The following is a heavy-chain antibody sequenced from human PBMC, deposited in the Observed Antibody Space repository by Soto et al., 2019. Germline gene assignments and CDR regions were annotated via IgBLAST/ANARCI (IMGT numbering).Heavy chain of an antibody. J-gene: IGHJ3*02. Sequence: ASVKVSCKASGYTFSNYDINWVRQATGQGLEWMGWLNPNTDKTGSAQKFQGRVTMTRNTSISTAYLELSGLRSDNTAVYYCARGIKGLPPSAFDIWGQGTRVTVSS. CDR1: GYTFSNYD. CDR2: LNPNTDKT. CDR3: ARGIKGLPPSAFDI. V-gene: IGHV1-8*01. D-gene: IGHD5-12*01.